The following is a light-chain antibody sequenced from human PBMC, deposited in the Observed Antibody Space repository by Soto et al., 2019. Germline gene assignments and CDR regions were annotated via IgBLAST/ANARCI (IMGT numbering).Light chain of an antibody. Sequence: EIVMTQSPATLSVSPGERATLSCRASQSVSGNLAWYQQKPGQAPRLLIYGASTGAAGIPARFSGSGSGTEFTLTISSLQSEDFAVYYCQQYNNWPPTFGQGTKVEIK. J-gene: IGKJ1*01. CDR1: QSVSGN. CDR3: QQYNNWPPT. V-gene: IGKV3-15*01. CDR2: GAS.